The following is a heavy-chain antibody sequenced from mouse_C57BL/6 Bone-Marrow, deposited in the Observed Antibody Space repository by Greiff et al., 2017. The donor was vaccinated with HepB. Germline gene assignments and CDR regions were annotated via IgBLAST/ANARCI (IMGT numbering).Heavy chain of an antibody. D-gene: IGHD2-4*01. J-gene: IGHJ3*01. Sequence: VQLQQSGAELVRPGASVKLSCKASGYTFTDYYIHWVKQRPGQGLEWIGRIDPGSGYTNYNEKFKGKATLTVDTSSSTAYMQLSSLTSEDSAVYYCSRYDCDYYSAWFAYWGQGTLVTVSA. CDR3: SRYDCDYYSAWFAY. CDR1: GYTFTDYY. CDR2: IDPGSGYT. V-gene: IGHV1-76*01.